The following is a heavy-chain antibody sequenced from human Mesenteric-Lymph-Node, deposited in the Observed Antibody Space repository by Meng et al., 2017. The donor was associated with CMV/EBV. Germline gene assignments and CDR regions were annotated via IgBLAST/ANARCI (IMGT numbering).Heavy chain of an antibody. CDR3: ARGGETIVVVPAAIVPYYYYGMGV. Sequence: ASAKVSCKASGYTFSSYDINWVRQAIGQGLEWMGWMNPNSGNTGYAQKFQGRVTMTTNTSTSTAYMELSSLRSEDTAVYYCARGGETIVVVPAAIVPYYYYGMGVWGQGTTVTVSS. D-gene: IGHD2-2*02. J-gene: IGHJ6*02. CDR1: GYTFSSYD. V-gene: IGHV1-8*01. CDR2: MNPNSGNT.